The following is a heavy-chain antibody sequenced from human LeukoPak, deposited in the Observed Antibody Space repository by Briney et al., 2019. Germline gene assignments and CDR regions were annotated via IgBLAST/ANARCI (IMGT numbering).Heavy chain of an antibody. CDR3: ARDCSGGSCYGAFDM. CDR2: IYDSGST. CDR1: GASLRSGDYY. V-gene: IGHV4-30-4*01. D-gene: IGHD2-15*01. J-gene: IGHJ3*02. Sequence: PSETLSLTCTVSGASLRSGDYYWSWTRQPPGKGLEWIGYIYDSGSTYYNPSLKSRITISVDTSENRFSLKLSSVTTTDTAVYYCARDCSGGSCYGAFDMWGQGTMVTVSS.